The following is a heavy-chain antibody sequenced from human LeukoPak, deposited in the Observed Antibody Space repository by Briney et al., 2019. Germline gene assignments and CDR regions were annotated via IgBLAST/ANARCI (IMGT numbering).Heavy chain of an antibody. CDR2: IKKKADGGTT. Sequence: GGSLRLSCVASGLTFSNAWLTWVRQAPGKGLEWVGRIKKKADGGTTEYSAPVKGRFSISRDDSKNTVYLQLNSLRTEDTAVYYCATDLGCCFTNWGQGTLVTVSS. CDR1: GLTFSNAW. D-gene: IGHD2-2*02. J-gene: IGHJ4*02. CDR3: ATDLGCCFTN. V-gene: IGHV3-15*01.